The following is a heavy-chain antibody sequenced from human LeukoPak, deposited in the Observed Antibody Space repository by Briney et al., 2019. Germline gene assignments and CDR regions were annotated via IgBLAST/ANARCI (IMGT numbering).Heavy chain of an antibody. J-gene: IGHJ4*02. D-gene: IGHD5-18*01. CDR3: GREGGYNSAIGS. Sequence: GGSLRLSCTASGFTVSRNYMSWVRQAPGKGLEWVSILYSGGSAYYANSVKGRFTISRDISKNTLYLQMNSLRTEDTAVYYCGREGGYNSAIGSWGQGTLVTVSS. V-gene: IGHV3-53*01. CDR2: LYSGGSA. CDR1: GFTVSRNY.